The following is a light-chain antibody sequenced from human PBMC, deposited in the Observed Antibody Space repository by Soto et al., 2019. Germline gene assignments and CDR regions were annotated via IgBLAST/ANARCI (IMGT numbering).Light chain of an antibody. Sequence: QSVLTQPPSVSGAPGQRVTISCTGSSSNFGAGYDVHWYQQLPGTAPKLLIYGNINRPSGVPDRFSGSQSGTSASLAITGLQAEDEADYYCQSYDTNLSGWVFGGGTKLTVL. J-gene: IGLJ3*02. V-gene: IGLV1-40*01. CDR3: QSYDTNLSGWV. CDR2: GNI. CDR1: SSNFGAGYD.